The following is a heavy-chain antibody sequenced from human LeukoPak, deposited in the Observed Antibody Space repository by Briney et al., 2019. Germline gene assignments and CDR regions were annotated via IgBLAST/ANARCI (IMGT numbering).Heavy chain of an antibody. CDR2: IYYSGST. V-gene: IGHV4-59*08. CDR3: ARLVDDSSGYYVLFFDY. D-gene: IGHD3-22*01. Sequence: PSETLSLTCTVSGGSISSYYWSWIRQPPGKGLEWIGCIYYSGSTNYNPSLKSRVTISVDTSKNQFSLKLSSVTAADTAVYYCARLVDDSSGYYVLFFDYWGQGTLVTVSS. CDR1: GGSISSYY. J-gene: IGHJ4*02.